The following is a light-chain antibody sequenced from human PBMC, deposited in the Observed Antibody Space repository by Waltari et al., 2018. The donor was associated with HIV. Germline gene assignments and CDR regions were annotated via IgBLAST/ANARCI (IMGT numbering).Light chain of an antibody. CDR2: RSA. J-gene: IGLJ3*02. Sequence: QSVLTQPPSASGTPGQSVSISCSGSRSNIGSNYVYWYQHLPGTTPKVVIYRSAQRPSGVPERFSGSSSGTAASLAISGLRSEDEAHYYCAAWDDNLSGWVFGGGTKLTVL. CDR3: AAWDDNLSGWV. CDR1: RSNIGSNY. V-gene: IGLV1-47*01.